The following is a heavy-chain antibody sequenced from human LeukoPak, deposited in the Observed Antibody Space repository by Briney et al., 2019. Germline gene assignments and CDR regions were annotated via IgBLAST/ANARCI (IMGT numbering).Heavy chain of an antibody. Sequence: ASVKVSCKASGGTFSSYAISWVRQAPGQGLEWMGGIIPIFGTANYAQKFQGRATITTDESTSTAYMELSSLRSEDTAVYYCARLGGYCSSTSCTNFDYWGQGTLVTASS. J-gene: IGHJ4*02. V-gene: IGHV1-69*05. D-gene: IGHD2-2*01. CDR3: ARLGGYCSSTSCTNFDY. CDR2: IIPIFGTA. CDR1: GGTFSSYA.